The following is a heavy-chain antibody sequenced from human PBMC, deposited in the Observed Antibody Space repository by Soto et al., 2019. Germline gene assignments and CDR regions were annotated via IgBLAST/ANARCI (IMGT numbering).Heavy chain of an antibody. CDR2: IYYSGST. Sequence: FETLSLSCTVSGGSISSYYGSWIRQPPGKGLEWIGYIYYSGSTNYNPSLKSRVTISVDTSKNQFSLKLSSVTAADTAVYYCARDRLHGSGSYYPHRAYYYYGMDVWGQGTTVTVSS. CDR1: GGSISSYY. CDR3: ARDRLHGSGSYYPHRAYYYYGMDV. J-gene: IGHJ6*02. D-gene: IGHD3-10*01. V-gene: IGHV4-59*01.